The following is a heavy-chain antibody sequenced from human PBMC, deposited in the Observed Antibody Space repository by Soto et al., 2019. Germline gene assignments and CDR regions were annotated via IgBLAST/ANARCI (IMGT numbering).Heavy chain of an antibody. CDR2: ISYDGSNK. Sequence: PGGSLRLSCAAPGFTFSSYAMHGVRQAPGKGLEWVAVISYDGSNKYYADSVKGRFTISRDNSKNTLYLQMNSLRAEDTAVYYCAREFGTVTTYYFDYWGQGTLVTVSS. CDR3: AREFGTVTTYYFDY. V-gene: IGHV3-30-3*01. J-gene: IGHJ4*02. CDR1: GFTFSSYA. D-gene: IGHD4-17*01.